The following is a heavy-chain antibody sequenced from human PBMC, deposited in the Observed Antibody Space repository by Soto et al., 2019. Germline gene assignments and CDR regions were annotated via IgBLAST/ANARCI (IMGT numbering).Heavy chain of an antibody. CDR3: AKAYRRQQQPVQYNWLDP. V-gene: IGHV3-23*01. D-gene: IGHD6-13*01. CDR2: ISDGGGTT. J-gene: IGHJ5*02. Sequence: EVQLLESGGGLVQPGGSLRLSCAACGFTFSTYAMSWLRQTPGKGLEWVSGISDGGGTTYYADSVKGRFTISRDNSKSTLYLQMESLRAEDTAVYYCAKAYRRQQQPVQYNWLDPWGQGTLVTVSS. CDR1: GFTFSTYA.